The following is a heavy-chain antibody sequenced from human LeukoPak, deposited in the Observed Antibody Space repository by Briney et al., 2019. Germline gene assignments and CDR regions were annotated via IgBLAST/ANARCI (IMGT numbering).Heavy chain of an antibody. J-gene: IGHJ4*02. CDR1: GFTFNSYE. D-gene: IGHD6-19*01. Sequence: GGSLRLSCAASGFTFNSYEMNWVRQAPGKGLEWLSYISSSGTTLYYADSVKGRFTISRDNAKNSLYLQMYSLGAEDTAIYYCARDRGNGWDYWGQGTLVTVSS. V-gene: IGHV3-48*03. CDR3: ARDRGNGWDY. CDR2: ISSSGTTL.